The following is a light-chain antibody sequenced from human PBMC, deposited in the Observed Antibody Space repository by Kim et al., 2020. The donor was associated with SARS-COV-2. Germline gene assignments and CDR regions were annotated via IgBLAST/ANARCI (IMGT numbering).Light chain of an antibody. CDR3: NSRDTNDIVL. CDR2: GKN. V-gene: IGLV3-19*01. Sequence: VALGQTDRITCQGDSRRSYYATGYQRKPGQDPILLIYGKNNRPSGIPDRFSGSSSGNTDSLTITGTQAGDEADYYCNSRDTNDIVLFGGGTQLTVL. CDR1: SRRSYY. J-gene: IGLJ2*01.